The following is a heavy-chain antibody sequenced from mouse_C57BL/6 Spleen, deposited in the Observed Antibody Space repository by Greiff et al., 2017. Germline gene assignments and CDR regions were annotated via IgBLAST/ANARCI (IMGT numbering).Heavy chain of an antibody. Sequence: QVQLKQPGAELVKPGASVKMSCKASGYTFTSYWITWVKQRPGQGLEWIGDIYPGSGSTNYNEKFKSKATLTVDTSSSTAYMQLSSLTSEDSAVYYCARGLDYAPYYFDYWGQGTTLTVSS. CDR3: ARGLDYAPYYFDY. CDR1: GYTFTSYW. J-gene: IGHJ2*01. CDR2: IYPGSGST. D-gene: IGHD1-1*01. V-gene: IGHV1-55*01.